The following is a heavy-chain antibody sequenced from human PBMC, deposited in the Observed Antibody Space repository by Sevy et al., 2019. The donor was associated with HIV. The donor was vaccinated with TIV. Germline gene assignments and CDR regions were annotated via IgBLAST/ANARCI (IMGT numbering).Heavy chain of an antibody. CDR1: GFTFSSYE. D-gene: IGHD3-10*02. CDR3: AREMLNGMDV. V-gene: IGHV3-48*03. CDR2: ISSSGSTI. Sequence: GGSLRLSCAASGFTFSSYEMNWVRQAPGKGLEWVSYISSSGSTIYYADSVKGRFTISRDNGKNSLYLQMNSLRAEDTAVYYCAREMLNGMDVWGQGTTVTVSS. J-gene: IGHJ6*02.